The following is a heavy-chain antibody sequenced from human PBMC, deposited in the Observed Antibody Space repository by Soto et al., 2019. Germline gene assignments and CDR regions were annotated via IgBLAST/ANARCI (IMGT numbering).Heavy chain of an antibody. CDR3: ARAGQLWFPGAIYGKDV. CDR1: GYTFTSYG. D-gene: IGHD5-18*01. J-gene: IGHJ6*02. V-gene: IGHV1-18*01. Sequence: ASVKVSCKASGYTFTSYGISWVRQAPGQGLEWMGWISAYNGNTNYAQKLQGRVTMTTDTSTSTAYMELRSLRSDDTAVYYCARAGQLWFPGAIYGKDVWGQGTTVTVSS. CDR2: ISAYNGNT.